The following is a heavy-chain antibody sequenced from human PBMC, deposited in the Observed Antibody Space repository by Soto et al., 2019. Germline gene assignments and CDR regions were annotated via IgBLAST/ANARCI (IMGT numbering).Heavy chain of an antibody. D-gene: IGHD1-26*01. CDR3: AKGGAIVAAGTRVYLYNAMDV. Sequence: VKVSCKASGYTFTGYYVHWVRQAPGQGLEWMGWINPNSGDTYLAQRFQGRVTMNRDTSIGTAYMELRGLTSDDTAEYYCAKGGAIVAAGTRVYLYNAMDVWGQGTTVTVSS. J-gene: IGHJ6*02. V-gene: IGHV1-2*02. CDR2: INPNSGDT. CDR1: GYTFTGYY.